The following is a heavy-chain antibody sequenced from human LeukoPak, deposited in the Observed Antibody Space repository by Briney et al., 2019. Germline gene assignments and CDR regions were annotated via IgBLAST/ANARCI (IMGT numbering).Heavy chain of an antibody. V-gene: IGHV3-23*01. CDR2: ISGGST. D-gene: IGHD3-22*01. CDR3: AKVVVIGPDY. Sequence: GGSLRLSCAASGFTFSNYWMSWVRQAPGKGLEWVSAISGGSTYYADSVKGRFTISRDNSKNTLYLQMNSLRAEDTAVYYCAKVVVIGPDYWGQGTLVTVSS. CDR1: GFTFSNYW. J-gene: IGHJ4*02.